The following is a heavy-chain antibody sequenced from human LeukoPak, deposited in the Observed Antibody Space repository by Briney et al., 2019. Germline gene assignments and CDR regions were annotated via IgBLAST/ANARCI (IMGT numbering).Heavy chain of an antibody. CDR3: ARDARDSSGYYYGLAADY. J-gene: IGHJ4*02. D-gene: IGHD3-22*01. Sequence: ASVKVSCKASGYTFTGYYMHWVRQAPGQGLEWMGWINPNSGGTNYAQKLQGRVTMTTDTSTSTAYMELRSLRSDDTAVYYCARDARDSSGYYYGLAADYWGQGTLVTVSS. CDR1: GYTFTGYY. V-gene: IGHV1-2*02. CDR2: INPNSGGT.